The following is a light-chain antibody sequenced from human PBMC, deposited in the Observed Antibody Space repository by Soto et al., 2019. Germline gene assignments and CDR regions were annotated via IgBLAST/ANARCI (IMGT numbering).Light chain of an antibody. V-gene: IGLV2-14*01. J-gene: IGLJ3*02. CDR3: SSSTNTNTLGM. CDR1: SSDIGRYKF. Sequence: QSALTQPASVSGSPGQSITISCTGTSSDIGRYKFVSWFQQHPGKAPKLMIFEGTNRPSGVSNRFSGSKSGNTASLTISGLQAEDEAIYFGSSSTNTNTLGMFGVGTKLTVL. CDR2: EGT.